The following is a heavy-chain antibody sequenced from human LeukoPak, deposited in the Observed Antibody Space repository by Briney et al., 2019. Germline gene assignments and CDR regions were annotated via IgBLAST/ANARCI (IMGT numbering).Heavy chain of an antibody. CDR1: GFTFDKFY. J-gene: IGHJ4*02. V-gene: IGHV3-7*01. CDR2: INQDGSGK. CDR3: AREQWWRLDY. Sequence: GGSLRLSCLGSGFTFDKFYMSWARQAPGKGLEWVAQINQDGSGKYYVDSVRGRFTISRDNARTSVYLQMDSLSADDTAVYYCAREQWWRLDYWGQGTLVTVSS. D-gene: IGHD2-21*02.